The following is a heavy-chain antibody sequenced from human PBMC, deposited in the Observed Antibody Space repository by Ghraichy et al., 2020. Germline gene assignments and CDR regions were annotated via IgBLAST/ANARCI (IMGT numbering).Heavy chain of an antibody. CDR3: AREGRLWFGEPFDL. D-gene: IGHD3-10*01. CDR1: GGSISSGDYY. CDR2: IYYSGST. J-gene: IGHJ2*01. V-gene: IGHV4-30-4*01. Sequence: SQTLSLTCTVSGGSISSGDYYWSWIRQPPGKGLEWIGYIYYSGSTYYNPSLKSRVTISVDTSKNQFSLKLSSVTAADTAVYYCAREGRLWFGEPFDLWGRGTLVTVSS.